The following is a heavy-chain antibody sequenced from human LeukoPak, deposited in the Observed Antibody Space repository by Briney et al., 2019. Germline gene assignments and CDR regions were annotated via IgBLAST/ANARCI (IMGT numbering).Heavy chain of an antibody. CDR1: GFIFNSYG. J-gene: IGHJ6*03. Sequence: PGGSLRLSCAASGFIFNSYGMHWVRQAPGKGLEWVAFIRYDGSNKYYADSVKGRFTISRDNAKNSLYLQMNSLRAEDTAVYYCARDSSGWTASYYMDVWGKGTTVTVSS. CDR2: IRYDGSNK. CDR3: ARDSSGWTASYYMDV. V-gene: IGHV3-30*02. D-gene: IGHD6-19*01.